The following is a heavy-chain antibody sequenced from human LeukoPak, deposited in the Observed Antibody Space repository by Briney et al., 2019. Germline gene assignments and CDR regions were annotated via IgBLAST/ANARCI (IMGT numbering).Heavy chain of an antibody. CDR2: ISGSGGST. D-gene: IGHD1-26*01. CDR1: GFTFRIYG. V-gene: IGHV3-23*01. J-gene: IGHJ4*02. CDR3: AKLLVEWELLPDFDY. Sequence: GRSLRLSCAASGFTFRIYGMHWVRQAPGKGLEWVSAISGSGGSTYYADSVKGRFTISRDNSKNTLYLQMNSLRAEDTAVYYCAKLLVEWELLPDFDYWGQGTLVTVSS.